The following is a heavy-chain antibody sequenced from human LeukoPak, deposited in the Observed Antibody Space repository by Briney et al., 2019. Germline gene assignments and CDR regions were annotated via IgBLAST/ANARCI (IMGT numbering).Heavy chain of an antibody. V-gene: IGHV3-53*01. D-gene: IGHD4-17*01. CDR2: IYSGGST. Sequence: GGSLRLSCAASGFTVSCNYMSWVRQAPGKGLEWVSVIYSGGSTYYADSVKGRFTISRDNSKNTLYLQMNSLRAEDTAVYYCARDYGDALFDYWGQGTLVTVSS. J-gene: IGHJ4*02. CDR3: ARDYGDALFDY. CDR1: GFTVSCNY.